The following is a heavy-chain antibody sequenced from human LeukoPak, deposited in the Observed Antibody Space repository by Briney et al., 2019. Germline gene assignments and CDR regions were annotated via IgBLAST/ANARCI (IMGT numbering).Heavy chain of an antibody. CDR3: AKSVYDYVWGSYRYFDY. V-gene: IGHV3-30*04. D-gene: IGHD3-16*02. Sequence: PGGSLRLSCAASGFTFSSYAMHWVRQAPGKGLEWVAVISYDGSNKYYADSVKGRFTISRDNSKNTLYLQMNSLRAEDTAVYYCAKSVYDYVWGSYRYFDYWGQGTLVTVSS. CDR1: GFTFSSYA. CDR2: ISYDGSNK. J-gene: IGHJ4*02.